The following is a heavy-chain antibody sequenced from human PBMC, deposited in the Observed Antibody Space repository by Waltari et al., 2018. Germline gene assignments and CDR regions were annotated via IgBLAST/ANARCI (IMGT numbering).Heavy chain of an antibody. CDR1: GFLPDYW. CDR2: MKTDGTSI. V-gene: IGHV3-74*03. CDR3: TTNPGY. J-gene: IGHJ4*02. Sequence: EVQLVESGGGLVQPGGSLRLSSAASGFLPDYWLDWVRQAPGKGLVWVSRMKTDGTSITYADSVKGRFTISRDSAKNTYYLQMNGLRAEDTAVYYCTTNPGYWGQGTLVTVSS.